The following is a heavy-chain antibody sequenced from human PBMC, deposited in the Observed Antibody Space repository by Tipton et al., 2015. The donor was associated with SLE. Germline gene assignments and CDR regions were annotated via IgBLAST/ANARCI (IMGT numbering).Heavy chain of an antibody. CDR3: ARDKGDSRDH. Sequence: TLSLTCTVSGYSISSGYYWGWIRQPPGKGLEWIGSIYHSGSTYYNPSLKSRVTISVDTSKNRFSLKLSSGTAADTAVYYCARDKGDSRDHWGQGTLVTVSS. J-gene: IGHJ4*02. V-gene: IGHV4-38-2*02. D-gene: IGHD2-21*02. CDR1: GYSISSGYY. CDR2: IYHSGST.